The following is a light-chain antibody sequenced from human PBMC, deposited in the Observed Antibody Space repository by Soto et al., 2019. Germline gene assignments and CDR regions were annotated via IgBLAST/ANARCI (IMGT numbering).Light chain of an antibody. Sequence: QSALTQPASVSGSPGQSITISCTGTSSDVGGYNYVSWYQQHPGKAPKLMIYEVSNRPSGVSNRFSGSKSGNTPSLTISGLQAEDEADYYCSSCASSNTHVFGTGTKLTVL. J-gene: IGLJ1*01. CDR1: SSDVGGYNY. CDR2: EVS. V-gene: IGLV2-14*01. CDR3: SSCASSNTHV.